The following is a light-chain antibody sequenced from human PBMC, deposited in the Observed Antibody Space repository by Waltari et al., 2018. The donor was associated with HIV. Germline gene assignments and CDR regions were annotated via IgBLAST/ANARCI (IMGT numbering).Light chain of an antibody. CDR2: STS. J-gene: IGKJ2*01. Sequence: DIQMTQSPSSLSASVGDRITITCRASQDIRYDLGWYQQKPGIPPRRLIYSTSTLQSGVSSRFSGSGSGTEFTLKISSLQPGDSATYYCLQHHDYPRTFGQGTKLEI. CDR3: LQHHDYPRT. CDR1: QDIRYD. V-gene: IGKV1-17*01.